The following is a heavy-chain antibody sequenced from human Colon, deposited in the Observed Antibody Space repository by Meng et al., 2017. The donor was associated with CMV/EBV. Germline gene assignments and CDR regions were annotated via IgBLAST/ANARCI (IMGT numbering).Heavy chain of an antibody. V-gene: IGHV3-7*01. D-gene: IGHD2-8*01. J-gene: IGHJ4*02. CDR3: ARFRNGYYFDY. Sequence: GGSLRLSCAASGFTFSSYWMSWVRQAPGKGLEWVANIKQDGSEKYYVDSVKGRFTISRDNAKNSLYLQMNSLRAEDTAVYYYARFRNGYYFDYWGQGTLVTVSS. CDR1: GFTFSSYW. CDR2: IKQDGSEK.